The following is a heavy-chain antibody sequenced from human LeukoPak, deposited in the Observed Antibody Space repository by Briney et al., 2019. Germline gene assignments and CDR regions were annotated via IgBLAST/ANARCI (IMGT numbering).Heavy chain of an antibody. CDR2: IKQDGSEK. J-gene: IGHJ6*03. CDR3: TRGQTTVVTSFPDYYYYMDV. Sequence: PGGSLRLSCAASGFTFSSYWMSWVRQAPGKGLEWVANIKQDGSEKYYVDSVKGRFTISRDNAKNSLYLQMNSLKTEDTAVYYCTRGQTTVVTSFPDYYYYMDVWGKGTTVTISS. D-gene: IGHD4-23*01. CDR1: GFTFSSYW. V-gene: IGHV3-7*03.